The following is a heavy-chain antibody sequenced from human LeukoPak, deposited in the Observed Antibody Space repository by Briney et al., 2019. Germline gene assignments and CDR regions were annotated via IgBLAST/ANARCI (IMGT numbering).Heavy chain of an antibody. D-gene: IGHD3-10*01. CDR2: MNPNSGNT. CDR3: EREQPYGSGSYYKVKYYYYGMDV. Sequence: ASVKVSCKASGDTFTSYDINWVRQATGQGLEWMGWMNPNSGNTGYAQKFQGRVTMTRNTSISTAYMELSSLRSEDTAVYYCEREQPYGSGSYYKVKYYYYGMDVWGQGTAVTVSS. CDR1: GDTFTSYD. J-gene: IGHJ6*02. V-gene: IGHV1-8*01.